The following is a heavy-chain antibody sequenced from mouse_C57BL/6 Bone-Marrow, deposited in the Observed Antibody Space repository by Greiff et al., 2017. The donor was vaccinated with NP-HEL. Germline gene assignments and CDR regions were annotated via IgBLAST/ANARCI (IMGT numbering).Heavy chain of an antibody. CDR2: IHPNSGST. CDR1: GYTFTSYW. D-gene: IGHD1-1*01. Sequence: QVQLKQPGAELVKPGASVKLSCKASGYTFTSYWMHWVKQRPGQGLEWIGMIHPNSGSTNYNEKFKSKATLTVDKSSSTAYMQLSSLTSEDSAVYYCARSLLRPFADWGQGTLVTVSA. J-gene: IGHJ3*01. CDR3: ARSLLRPFAD. V-gene: IGHV1-64*01.